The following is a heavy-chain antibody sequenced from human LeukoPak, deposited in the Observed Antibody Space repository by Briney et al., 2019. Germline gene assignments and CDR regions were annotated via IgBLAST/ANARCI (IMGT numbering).Heavy chain of an antibody. CDR3: ARGSGYYYFDY. Sequence: GGSLRLSCAVSGFTFSCYGLHWVRQAPGKGLEWVAVIWYDGSNKYYADSVKGRFTISRDNSKNTLYLQMNSLRAEDTAVYYCARGSGYYYFDYWGQGTLVTVSS. CDR2: IWYDGSNK. CDR1: GFTFSCYG. J-gene: IGHJ4*02. D-gene: IGHD3-22*01. V-gene: IGHV3-33*01.